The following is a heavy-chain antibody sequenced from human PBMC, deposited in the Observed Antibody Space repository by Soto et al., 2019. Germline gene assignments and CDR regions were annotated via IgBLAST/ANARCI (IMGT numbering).Heavy chain of an antibody. Sequence: PGGTLRLSCAASGFTFSSYAMHWVRQAPGQGLEWVGVISYDGSNKYYADSVKGLFTISRDNSKNTLYLQMNSLRAEDTAVYYCARGPSSLTRFVYWG. D-gene: IGHD2-2*01. V-gene: IGHV3-30-3*01. J-gene: IGHJ4*01. CDR2: ISYDGSNK. CDR1: GFTFSSYA. CDR3: ARGPSSLTRFVY.